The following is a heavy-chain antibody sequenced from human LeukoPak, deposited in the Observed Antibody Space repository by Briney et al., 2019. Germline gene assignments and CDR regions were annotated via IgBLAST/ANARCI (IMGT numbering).Heavy chain of an antibody. V-gene: IGHV1-8*01. D-gene: IGHD6-19*01. CDR3: ARNTAVAGTGFDY. Sequence: GASVKVSCKASGYTFTSYDINWVRQATGQGLEWMGWMNPNSGNTGYAQKFQGRVTMARNTSISTAYMELSSLRSEDTAVYYCARNTAVAGTGFDYWGQGTLVTVSS. CDR2: MNPNSGNT. CDR1: GYTFTSYD. J-gene: IGHJ4*02.